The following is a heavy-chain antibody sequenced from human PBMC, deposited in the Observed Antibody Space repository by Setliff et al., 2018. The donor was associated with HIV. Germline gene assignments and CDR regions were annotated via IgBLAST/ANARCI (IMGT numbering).Heavy chain of an antibody. CDR1: GGTFSSYA. CDR3: ARAPRDGNNHGYQPYYFDY. CDR2: IIPIFGTT. V-gene: IGHV1-69*05. Sequence: SVKVSCKASGGTFSSYAISWVRQAPGQGLEWMGGIIPIFGTTKYAQKFQGRVTITTDESTSTAYMELSSLRSEDTAVYYCARAPRDGNNHGYQPYYFDYWGQGTLVTVSS. J-gene: IGHJ4*02. D-gene: IGHD2-15*01.